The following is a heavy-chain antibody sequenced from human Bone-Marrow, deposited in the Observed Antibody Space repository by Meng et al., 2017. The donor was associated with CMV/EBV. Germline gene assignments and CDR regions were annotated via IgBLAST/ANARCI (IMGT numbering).Heavy chain of an antibody. CDR3: ARDLDIVVVPAADPPKYGMDV. J-gene: IGHJ6*02. V-gene: IGHV1-2*02. D-gene: IGHD2-2*01. CDR2: INPNSGGT. Sequence: ASVKVSCKASGGTFSNSGISWVRQAPGQGLEWMGWINPNSGGTNYAQKFQGRVTMTRDTSISTAYMELSRLRSDDTAVYYCARDLDIVVVPAADPPKYGMDVWGQGTTVTVSS. CDR1: GGTFSNSG.